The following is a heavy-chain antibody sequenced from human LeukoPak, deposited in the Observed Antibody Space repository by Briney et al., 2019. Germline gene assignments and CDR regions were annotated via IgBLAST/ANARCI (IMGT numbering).Heavy chain of an antibody. Sequence: GGSLRLSCAASGFIFSSYWMRWVRQAPGKGLEWVANIKQDGGEEHYVDSVKGRFTISRDNAKNSLYLQMKSLRAEDTAVYYCARDKSADYGDSYFDSWGQGILVTVSS. CDR1: GFIFSSYW. D-gene: IGHD4-17*01. V-gene: IGHV3-7*01. CDR2: IKQDGGEE. CDR3: ARDKSADYGDSYFDS. J-gene: IGHJ4*02.